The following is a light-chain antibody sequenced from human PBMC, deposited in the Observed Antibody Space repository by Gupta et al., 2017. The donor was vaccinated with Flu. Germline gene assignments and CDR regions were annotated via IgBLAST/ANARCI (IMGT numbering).Light chain of an antibody. J-gene: IGLJ2*01. Sequence: TSSNVGAYNLDSWYQQQPGKAPHLMIYEGSKRPSGVSNRFSAYKCGNTASLTIAVLQAEDEADYYCCSYAGSSAVVFGGGTKLTVL. CDR2: EGS. CDR1: SSNVGAYNL. V-gene: IGLV2-23*01. CDR3: CSYAGSSAVV.